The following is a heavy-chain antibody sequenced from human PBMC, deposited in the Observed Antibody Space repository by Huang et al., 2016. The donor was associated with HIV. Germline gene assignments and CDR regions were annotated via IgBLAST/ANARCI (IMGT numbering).Heavy chain of an antibody. J-gene: IGHJ6*02. Sequence: QVQLQQWGAGVLKPSETLSLTCAVYGGSFNNYYWSWVRQLPGRRLEWIGEINHSGTANNTPSLRNRVTMEVAPSTKQFSLGLASVTAADTAVYFCARVPTPSYYDPWNISPAHEDVYYYNMDVWGQGTTVIVSS. CDR2: INHSGTA. V-gene: IGHV4-34*02. D-gene: IGHD3-10*01. CDR3: ARVPTPSYYDPWNISPAHEDVYYYNMDV. CDR1: GGSFNNYY.